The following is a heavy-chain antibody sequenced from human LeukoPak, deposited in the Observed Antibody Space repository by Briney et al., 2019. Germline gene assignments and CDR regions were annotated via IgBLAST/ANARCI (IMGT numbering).Heavy chain of an antibody. CDR1: GGTFSSYA. Sequence: ASVKVSCKASGGTFSSYAISWVRQAPGQGLEWMGRIIPILGIANYAQKFQGRVTITADKSTSTAYMELSSLRSEDTAVYYCARAWGGSFHAFDIWGQGTMVTVSS. D-gene: IGHD1-26*01. V-gene: IGHV1-69*04. CDR2: IIPILGIA. CDR3: ARAWGGSFHAFDI. J-gene: IGHJ3*02.